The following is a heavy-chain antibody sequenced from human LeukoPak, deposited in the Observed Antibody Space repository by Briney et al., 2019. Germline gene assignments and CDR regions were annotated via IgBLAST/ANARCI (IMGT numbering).Heavy chain of an antibody. D-gene: IGHD6-19*01. Sequence: TGGSLRLSCAASGFTFDGYAMHWVRQAPGKGLEWVSGISWNSGSIGYADSVKGRFTISRDNAKNSLYLQMNSLRAEDTALYYCAKWIGGQWLGGFDYWGQGTLVTVSS. CDR2: ISWNSGSI. CDR1: GFTFDGYA. CDR3: AKWIGGQWLGGFDY. V-gene: IGHV3-9*01. J-gene: IGHJ4*02.